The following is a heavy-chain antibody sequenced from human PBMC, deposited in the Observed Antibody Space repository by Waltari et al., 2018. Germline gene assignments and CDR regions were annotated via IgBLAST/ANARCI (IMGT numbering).Heavy chain of an antibody. CDR3: ARAPDEGNY. CDR2: IYYSGST. D-gene: IGHD3-10*01. V-gene: IGHV4-59*11. Sequence: QVQLQESGPGLVKHSETLSLTCTVSGGSISRHYWSWIRQPPGKGLEWVGYIYYSGSTNYNHSLKRRVTISVDTSKNQFSLKLSSVTAADTAVYYCARAPDEGNYWGQGTLVTVSS. J-gene: IGHJ4*02. CDR1: GGSISRHY.